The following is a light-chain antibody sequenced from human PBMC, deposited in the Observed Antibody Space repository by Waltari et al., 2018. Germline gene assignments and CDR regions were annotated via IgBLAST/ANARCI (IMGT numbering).Light chain of an antibody. CDR2: DAS. CDR3: QQRSNWTPHT. J-gene: IGKJ2*01. CDR1: QSVCTY. Sequence: EIVLTQSLATLSLSPGETATLSCRANQSVCTYLAWYQQKPGQAPRLLIYDASNMVTGIAARFLSSGSGTDFTLTIINLEAEDFAVYYCQQRSNWTPHTFGQGARLEIK. V-gene: IGKV3-11*01.